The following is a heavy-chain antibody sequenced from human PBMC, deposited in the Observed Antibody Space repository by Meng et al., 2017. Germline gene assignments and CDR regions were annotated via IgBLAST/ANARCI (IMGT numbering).Heavy chain of an antibody. Sequence: QVQAVESGGGVVQPGRSLRLSCAASGFTFSSYAMHWVRQAPGKGLEWVAVISYDGSNKYYADSVKGRFTISRDNSKNTLYLQMNSLRAEDTAVYYCARELYLAEFDPWGQGTLVTVSS. D-gene: IGHD2-2*02. CDR2: ISYDGSNK. V-gene: IGHV3-30*01. CDR3: ARELYLAEFDP. J-gene: IGHJ5*02. CDR1: GFTFSSYA.